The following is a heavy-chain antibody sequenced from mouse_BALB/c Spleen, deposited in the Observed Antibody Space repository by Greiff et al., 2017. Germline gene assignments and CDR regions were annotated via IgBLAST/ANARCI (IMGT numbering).Heavy chain of an antibody. CDR2: ISSGGST. J-gene: IGHJ4*01. CDR3: AREGLYYAMDY. CDR1: GFTFSSYA. Sequence: EVMLVESGGGLVKPGGSLKLSCAASGFTFSSYAMSWVRQTPEKRLEWVASISSGGSTYYPDSVKGRFTISRDNARNILYLQMSSLRSEDTAMYYCAREGLYYAMDYWGQGTSVTVSS. V-gene: IGHV5-6-5*01.